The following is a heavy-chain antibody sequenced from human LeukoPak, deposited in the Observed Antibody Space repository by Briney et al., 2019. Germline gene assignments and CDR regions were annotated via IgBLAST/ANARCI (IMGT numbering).Heavy chain of an antibody. CDR2: IYPGDSDN. V-gene: IGHV5-51*01. J-gene: IGHJ5*02. CDR1: GYSFTSYW. CDR3: WRQITSGYDTNWFDP. Sequence: PGESLKISCKGSGYSFTSYWIGWVRQMPGKGLEWMGIIYPGDSDNRYSPSFQGQVTISADKSISTAYLPWGSLKTSETAMLYCWRQITSGYDTNWFDPWGQGTLVTVSS. D-gene: IGHD5-12*01.